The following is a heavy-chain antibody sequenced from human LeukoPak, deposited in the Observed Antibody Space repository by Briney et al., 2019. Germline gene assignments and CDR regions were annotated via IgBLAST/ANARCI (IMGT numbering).Heavy chain of an antibody. CDR1: GFTFSNYA. CDR2: ISGSGTTT. V-gene: IGHV3-23*01. J-gene: IGHJ5*02. D-gene: IGHD6-19*01. Sequence: GGSLRLSCAASGFTFSNYAMYWVRQAPGKGLEWVSDISGSGTTTNYADSVKGRFTISRDNSKNTLYPQMNSLRAEDTAVYYCAKERVSSGWNPHWFDPWGQGTLVTVSS. CDR3: AKERVSSGWNPHWFDP.